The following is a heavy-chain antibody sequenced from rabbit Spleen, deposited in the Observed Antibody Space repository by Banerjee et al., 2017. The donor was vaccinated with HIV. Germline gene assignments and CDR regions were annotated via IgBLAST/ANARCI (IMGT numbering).Heavy chain of an antibody. J-gene: IGHJ6*01. CDR2: INSVTYKS. CDR3: ARDTASSFSSYGMDL. Sequence: QEHLVESGGGLVQPEGSLTLTCTASGFSLDSDYVMCWVRQAPGTGLEWIACINSVTYKSVYAKWAKGPFTISRTTSLNTVTLQMTRVTVADTATYFCARDTASSFSSYGMDLWGPGTLVTVS. V-gene: IGHV1S47*01. CDR1: GFSLDSDYV. D-gene: IGHD6-1*01.